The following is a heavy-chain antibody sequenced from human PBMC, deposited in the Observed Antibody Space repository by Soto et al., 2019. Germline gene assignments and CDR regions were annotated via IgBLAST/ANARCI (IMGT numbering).Heavy chain of an antibody. D-gene: IGHD2-8*01. CDR1: GGSISSYY. CDR2: IYYSGST. J-gene: IGHJ1*01. Sequence: QVQLQESGPGLVKPSETLSLTCTVSGGSISSYYWSWIRQPPGKGLEWIGYIYYSGSTNYIPSLKSRVTISVDTSKNHFSLKLSSVTAADTAVYYCARGGVAGYFQHWGQGTLVTVSS. V-gene: IGHV4-59*01. CDR3: ARGGVAGYFQH.